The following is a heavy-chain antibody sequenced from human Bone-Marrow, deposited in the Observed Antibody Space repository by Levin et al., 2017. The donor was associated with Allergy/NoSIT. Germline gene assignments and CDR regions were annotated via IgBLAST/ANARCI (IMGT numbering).Heavy chain of an antibody. CDR3: ARVGAFDGYGDYEYYFDF. Sequence: SETLSLTCTVSGGSISISSYYWGWIRQPPGKALECIGSIYYTGHTSYNPSLESRVTMSVDTSKNQFSLRLTSVTAADTALYYCARVGAFDGYGDYEYYFDFWGQGTPVTVSS. J-gene: IGHJ4*02. V-gene: IGHV4-39*07. D-gene: IGHD4-17*01. CDR2: IYYTGHT. CDR1: GGSISISSYY.